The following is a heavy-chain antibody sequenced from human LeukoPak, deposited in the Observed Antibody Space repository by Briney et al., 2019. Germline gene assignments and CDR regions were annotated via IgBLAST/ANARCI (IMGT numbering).Heavy chain of an antibody. J-gene: IGHJ4*02. CDR2: IKHDGSEK. CDR1: GFTFSSYW. D-gene: IGHD5-18*01. V-gene: IGHV3-7*01. Sequence: GGSLRLSCAASGFTFSSYWMSWVRQAPGKGLEWVANIKHDGSEKYYVDSVKGRFTISRDNAKNSLYLQMNSLRAEDTALYYCARDPARGYSYGYEDYWGQGTLVTVSS. CDR3: ARDPARGYSYGYEDY.